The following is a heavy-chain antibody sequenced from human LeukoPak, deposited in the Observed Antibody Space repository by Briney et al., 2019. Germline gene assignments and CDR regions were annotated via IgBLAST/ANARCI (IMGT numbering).Heavy chain of an antibody. D-gene: IGHD6-25*01. Sequence: SETLSLTCTVSGGSISTSSYCWGWIRQPPGKGLEWIGSISYSGTTYYNPSLKSRVTISVDTSNNQFSLRLTSVAAADTAVYFCARHPSSAWHADYWGHGTLVTVSS. CDR2: ISYSGTT. J-gene: IGHJ4*01. CDR1: GGSISTSSYC. CDR3: ARHPSSAWHADY. V-gene: IGHV4-39*01.